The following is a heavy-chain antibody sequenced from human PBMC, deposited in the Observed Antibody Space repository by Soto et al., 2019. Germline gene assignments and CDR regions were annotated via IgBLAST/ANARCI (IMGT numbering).Heavy chain of an antibody. CDR1: GFTFSSHA. CDR2: ISNSGVDT. J-gene: IGHJ4*02. CDR3: AKGRFNFDY. Sequence: EVQPLESGGGLVQPGGSLRLSCAASGFTFSSHAMSWVRQAPGKGLEWVSGISNSGVDTFYADSVKGRFTVSRDNSKNTLYLQMNSLRVEDTAVYYCAKGRFNFDYWGQGTLVTVSS. V-gene: IGHV3-23*01.